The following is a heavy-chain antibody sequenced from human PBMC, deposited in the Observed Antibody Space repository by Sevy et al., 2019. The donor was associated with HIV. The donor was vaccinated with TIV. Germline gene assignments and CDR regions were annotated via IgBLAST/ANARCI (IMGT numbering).Heavy chain of an antibody. J-gene: IGHJ4*02. V-gene: IGHV4-61*01. Sequence: SETLFLTWTVSGGSVSSGIYFWSWIRQPPGKGLEWIGYIHYSGSTNYNPSLKSRVTISVDTSKNQFSLNLSSVTAADTAVYYCARDSGTYPYYFDYWGQGTLVTVSS. CDR1: GGSVSSGIYF. D-gene: IGHD1-26*01. CDR2: IHYSGST. CDR3: ARDSGTYPYYFDY.